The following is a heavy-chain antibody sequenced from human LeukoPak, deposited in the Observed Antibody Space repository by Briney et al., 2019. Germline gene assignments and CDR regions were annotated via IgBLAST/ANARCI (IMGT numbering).Heavy chain of an antibody. CDR1: GGSISSYY. D-gene: IGHD3-22*01. J-gene: IGHJ4*02. Sequence: SETLSPTCTVSGGSISSYYWSWIRQPPGNGLEWIGYIYYSGSTNYNPSLKSRVTISVDKSKNQFSLKLSSVTAADTAVYYCARDLYDSSGYQFDYWGQGTLVTVSS. CDR2: IYYSGST. CDR3: ARDLYDSSGYQFDY. V-gene: IGHV4-59*12.